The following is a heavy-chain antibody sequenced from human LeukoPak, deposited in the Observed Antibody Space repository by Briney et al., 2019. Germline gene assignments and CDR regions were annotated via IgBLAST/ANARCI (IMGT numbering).Heavy chain of an antibody. J-gene: IGHJ4*02. Sequence: GGSLRLSCAASGFTFSSYGMSWVRQAPGKGLEWVSASGSGGSTYYADSVKGRFTTSRDNSKNTLYLQMNSLRAEDTAVYYCAKLLYYYDSSQPYWGQGTLVTVSS. D-gene: IGHD3-22*01. CDR3: AKLLYYYDSSQPY. CDR2: SGSGGST. CDR1: GFTFSSYG. V-gene: IGHV3-23*01.